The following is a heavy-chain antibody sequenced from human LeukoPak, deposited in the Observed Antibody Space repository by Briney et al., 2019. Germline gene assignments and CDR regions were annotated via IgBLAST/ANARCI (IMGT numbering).Heavy chain of an antibody. CDR2: ISPSGDRT. Sequence: GGSLRLSCAASGFTFSSYAMSWVRQAPGKGLEWVSFISPSGDRTSNADSVEGRFTISRDNTRNTLYLQMNSLRDEDTGVYYCAKPPTVSGMDVWGQGTTVTVSS. CDR3: AKPPTVSGMDV. D-gene: IGHD4-17*01. J-gene: IGHJ6*02. V-gene: IGHV3-23*01. CDR1: GFTFSSYA.